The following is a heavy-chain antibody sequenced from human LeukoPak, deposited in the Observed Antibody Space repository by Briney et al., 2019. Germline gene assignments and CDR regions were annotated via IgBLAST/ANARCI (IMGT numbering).Heavy chain of an antibody. CDR3: ARVLVAAAVEHFDY. Sequence: PGGSLRLSCAASGFTFSAYAMHWVRQAPGKGLEWVAVISYDGSNKYYADSVKGRFTISRDNSKNTLYLQMNSLRAEDTAVYYCARVLVAAAVEHFDYWGQGTLVTVSS. CDR2: ISYDGSNK. D-gene: IGHD6-13*01. V-gene: IGHV3-30-3*01. CDR1: GFTFSAYA. J-gene: IGHJ4*02.